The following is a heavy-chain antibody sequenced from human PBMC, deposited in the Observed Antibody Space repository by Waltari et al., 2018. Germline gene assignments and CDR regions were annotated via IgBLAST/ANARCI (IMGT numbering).Heavy chain of an antibody. Sequence: QVQLQESGPGLVKPSQTLSLTCTVSGGSISSGGYYWSWIRQHPGKGLEWIGYIYYSGSTYYNPSLKSLVTISVDTSKNQFSLKLSSVTAADTAVYYCARRWVKNNAFDIWGQGTMVTVSS. CDR3: ARRWVKNNAFDI. D-gene: IGHD1-26*01. CDR2: IYYSGST. V-gene: IGHV4-31*01. J-gene: IGHJ3*02. CDR1: GGSISSGGYY.